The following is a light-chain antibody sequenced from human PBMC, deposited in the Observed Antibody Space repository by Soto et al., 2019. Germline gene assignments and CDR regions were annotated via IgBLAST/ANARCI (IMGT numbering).Light chain of an antibody. CDR3: QSYDSSLSEV. V-gene: IGLV1-40*01. J-gene: IGLJ2*01. CDR2: GNS. Sequence: QSVLTQPPSVSGAPGQRVTISCTGSSYNIGAGYDVHWYQQLPGTAPKLLIYGNSNRPSGVPVRFSGSKSGTSASLAITGLQAEDEADYYCQSYDSSLSEVFGGGTKLTVL. CDR1: SYNIGAGYD.